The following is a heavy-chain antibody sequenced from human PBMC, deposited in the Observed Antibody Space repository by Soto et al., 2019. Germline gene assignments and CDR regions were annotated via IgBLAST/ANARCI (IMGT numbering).Heavy chain of an antibody. D-gene: IGHD1-26*01. CDR3: VNLVGSR. J-gene: IGHJ4*02. CDR2: INPNSGDT. V-gene: IGHV1-2*02. CDR1: GYTFTGYR. Sequence: ASVKVSCKASGYTFTGYRIHWVRQAPGQGLEWMGWINPNSGDTKQIEKFQGRVTMTRDTSISTAYMELSSLNSDDTAVYYCVNLVGSRRGQGTRVTVAS.